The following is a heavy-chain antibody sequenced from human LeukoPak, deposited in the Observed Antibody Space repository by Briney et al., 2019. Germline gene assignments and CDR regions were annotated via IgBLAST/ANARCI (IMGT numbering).Heavy chain of an antibody. CDR3: ARRALVVATSYWYFDL. D-gene: IGHD2-15*01. Sequence: GASLRLSCAASGFTFSSYAMSWVRQAPGKGLEWVSGISGSGGGTFYADSVEGRFTISRDNSQNTLYLQINSLRAEDMAVYSCARRALVVATSYWYFDLWGRGTLVTVSS. CDR2: ISGSGGGT. CDR1: GFTFSSYA. J-gene: IGHJ2*01. V-gene: IGHV3-23*01.